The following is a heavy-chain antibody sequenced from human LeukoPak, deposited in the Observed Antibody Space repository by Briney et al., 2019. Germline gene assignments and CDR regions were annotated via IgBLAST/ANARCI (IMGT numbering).Heavy chain of an antibody. V-gene: IGHV1-69*05. Sequence: SSVKVSCKASGYTFTSYGISWVRQAPGQGLEWMGWIIPIFGTANYAQKFQGRVTITTDESTSTAYMELSSLRSEDTAVYYCARGGIGEDYGDYFDYWGQGTLVTVSS. CDR2: IIPIFGTA. CDR1: GYTFTSYG. CDR3: ARGGIGEDYGDYFDY. D-gene: IGHD4-17*01. J-gene: IGHJ4*02.